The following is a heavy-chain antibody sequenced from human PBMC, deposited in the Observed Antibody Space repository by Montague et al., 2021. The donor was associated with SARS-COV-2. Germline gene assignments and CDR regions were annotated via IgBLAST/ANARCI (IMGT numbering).Heavy chain of an antibody. V-gene: IGHV3-23*01. CDR2: ISGSGGTI. CDR1: GLTFSNYA. CDR3: ANRKGAFDI. J-gene: IGHJ3*02. Sequence: SLRLSCAASGLTFSNYAMSWVRQAPGKGPECVSGISGSGGTIYYADSVKGRFTISRDNSKNTLYLQMNSLRAEDTAVYYCANRKGAFDIWGQGTMVTVSS.